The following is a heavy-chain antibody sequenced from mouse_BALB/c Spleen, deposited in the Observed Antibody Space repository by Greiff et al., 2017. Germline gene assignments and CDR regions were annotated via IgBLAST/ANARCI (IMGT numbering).Heavy chain of an antibody. CDR1: GFTFSSYT. J-gene: IGHJ2*01. D-gene: IGHD3-1*01. V-gene: IGHV5-6-4*01. CDR3: TRDRELVDY. CDR2: ISSGGSYT. Sequence: EVMLVESGGGLVKPGGSLKLSCAASGFTFSSYTMSWVRQTPEKRLEWVATISSGGSYTYYPDSVKGRFTISRVNAKNTLYLQMSSLKSEDTAMYYCTRDRELVDYWGQGTTLTVSS.